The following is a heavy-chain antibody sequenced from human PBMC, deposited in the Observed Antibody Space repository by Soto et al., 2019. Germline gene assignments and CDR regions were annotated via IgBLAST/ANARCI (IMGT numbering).Heavy chain of an antibody. D-gene: IGHD1-20*01. CDR2: IVASGNT. V-gene: IGHV4-59*10. CDR1: VGNVSSYW. Sequence: SETLSIAFEVPVGNVSSYWWRWIRRPPGKVRECNGRIVASGNTNSNPSLKSRVTMSAETSKKQFSLKLTSVTAADTPVYYCARYSNNWFQTEGMEVWGQGTTVTVSS. J-gene: IGHJ6*02. CDR3: ARYSNNWFQTEGMEV.